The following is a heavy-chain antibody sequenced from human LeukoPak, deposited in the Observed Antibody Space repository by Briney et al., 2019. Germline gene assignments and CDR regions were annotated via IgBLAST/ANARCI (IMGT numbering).Heavy chain of an antibody. Sequence: GRSLRLSCAASGFTFSSYAMHWVRQAPGKGLEWVSYISSSSSTKNYANSVKGRFTISRDNAKNSLYLQMNSLRAEDTAVYYCARGGITGTTPSYFDYWGQGTLVTVSS. V-gene: IGHV3-48*01. CDR2: ISSSSSTK. CDR3: ARGGITGTTPSYFDY. CDR1: GFTFSSYA. D-gene: IGHD1-7*01. J-gene: IGHJ4*02.